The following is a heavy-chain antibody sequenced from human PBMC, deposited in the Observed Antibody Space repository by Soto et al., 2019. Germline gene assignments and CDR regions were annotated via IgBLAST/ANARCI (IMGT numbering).Heavy chain of an antibody. CDR3: ATRDPGHY. Sequence: QVQLVQSGAEVKKSGASVKVSCKASGYTFTTYYMHWVRQAPGQGLEWMGIISPDGGRTSYAQKLQGRVTMTTATSTSTVYRELSSLRSEYTAVYYCATRDPGHYWGQGTLVTVSS. CDR1: GYTFTTYY. V-gene: IGHV1-46*04. J-gene: IGHJ4*02. CDR2: ISPDGGRT.